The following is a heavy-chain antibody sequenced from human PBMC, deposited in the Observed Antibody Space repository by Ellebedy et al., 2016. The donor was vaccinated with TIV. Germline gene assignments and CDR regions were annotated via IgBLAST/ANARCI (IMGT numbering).Heavy chain of an antibody. Sequence: ASVKVSCKVSGYTFTRYYLYWVRQAPGQGLDWMGIINPTSGDSNYAQKFQGRVTMIRDTSTSTVYMELSSLRSEDTAVYYRARGDNYYYDSSGYYYSHWGQGTLVTVSS. J-gene: IGHJ4*02. D-gene: IGHD3-22*01. CDR1: GYTFTRYY. CDR3: ARGDNYYYDSSGYYYSH. CDR2: INPTSGDS. V-gene: IGHV1-46*01.